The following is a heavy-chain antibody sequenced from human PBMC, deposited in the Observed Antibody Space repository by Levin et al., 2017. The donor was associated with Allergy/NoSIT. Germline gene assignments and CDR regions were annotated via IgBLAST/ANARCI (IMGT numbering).Heavy chain of an antibody. J-gene: IGHJ5*02. CDR2: ISSSSSTI. CDR1: GFTFSSYS. V-gene: IGHV3-48*02. CDR3: ARRPSSGWPDYNWFDP. D-gene: IGHD6-19*01. Sequence: GGSLRLSCAASGFTFSSYSMNWVRQAPGKGLEWVSYISSSSSTIYYADSVKGRFTISRDNAKNSLYLQMNSLRDEDTAVYYCARRPSSGWPDYNWFDPWGQGTLVTVSS.